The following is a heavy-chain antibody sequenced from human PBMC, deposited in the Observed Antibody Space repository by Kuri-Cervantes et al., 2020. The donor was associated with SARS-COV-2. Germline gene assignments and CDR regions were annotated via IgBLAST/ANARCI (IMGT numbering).Heavy chain of an antibody. V-gene: IGHV1-18*01. Sequence: ASVKVSCKSSGYVVNNYGVSWVRQAPGQGLEWMGWISAYDGNTEYAQKFQGRVTMTTDTSTSTAYMELRSLRFDDTAVYYCARVLVDTATGAPPGDYWGQGTLVTVSS. CDR1: GYVVNNYG. J-gene: IGHJ4*02. CDR2: ISAYDGNT. CDR3: ARVLVDTATGAPPGDY. D-gene: IGHD5-18*01.